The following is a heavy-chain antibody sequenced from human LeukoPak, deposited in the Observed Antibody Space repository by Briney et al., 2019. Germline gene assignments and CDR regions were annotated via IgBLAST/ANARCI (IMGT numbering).Heavy chain of an antibody. CDR1: GGSIGPSAYY. J-gene: IGHJ5*01. D-gene: IGHD3-16*02. CDR3: ARGRYSYGWNDS. V-gene: IGHV4-31*03. Sequence: PSETLSLTCTVSGGSIGPSAYYWNWIRQHPGKGLEWIGFISDSGSTLYNPSLKSRVTISSDTSKDQFSLKLTSVTAADMAVYYCARGRYSYGWNDSWGQGTLVIVSS. CDR2: ISDSGST.